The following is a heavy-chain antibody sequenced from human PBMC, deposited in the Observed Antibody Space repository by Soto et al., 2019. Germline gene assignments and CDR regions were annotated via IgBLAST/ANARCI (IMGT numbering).Heavy chain of an antibody. CDR3: AKGKGVGATPDGANC. V-gene: IGHV3-23*01. CDR2: IRSDGDTT. J-gene: IGHJ4*02. D-gene: IGHD1-26*01. CDR1: GFTFSSYG. Sequence: EMQVLESGGGLVQPGGSLRLSCAASGFTFSSYGMNWVRQAPGKGLEWVSGIRSDGDTTYNADSVKGRFTVSRNTSKNTVDLQLTSQRAEDTAVYYCAKGKGVGATPDGANCWGQGTLVTVSS.